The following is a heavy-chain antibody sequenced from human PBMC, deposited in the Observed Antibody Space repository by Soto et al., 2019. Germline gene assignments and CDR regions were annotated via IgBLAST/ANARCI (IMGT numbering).Heavy chain of an antibody. CDR1: GGSISSGDYY. J-gene: IGHJ3*02. V-gene: IGHV4-30-4*01. CDR2: IYYSGST. CDR3: ARDSSPTDYYDSSGYYGTFDI. D-gene: IGHD3-22*01. Sequence: SETLSLTCTVSGGSISSGDYYWSWIRQPPGKGLEWIGYIYYSGSTYYNPSLKSRVTISVDTSKNQFSLKLSSVTATDTAVYYCARDSSPTDYYDSSGYYGTFDIWGQGTMVTVSS.